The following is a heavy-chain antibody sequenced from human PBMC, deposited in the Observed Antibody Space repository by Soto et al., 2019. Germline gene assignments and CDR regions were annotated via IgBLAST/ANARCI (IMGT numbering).Heavy chain of an antibody. J-gene: IGHJ4*02. CDR1: GGSISSSSYY. Sequence: SETLSLTCTVSGGSISSSSYYWGWIRQPPGKGLEWIGSIYYSGSTYYNPSLKSRVTISVDTSKNQFSLKLSSVTAADTAVYYCARHVLRAAVAYFDYWGQGTLVTVSS. V-gene: IGHV4-39*01. D-gene: IGHD6-19*01. CDR2: IYYSGST. CDR3: ARHVLRAAVAYFDY.